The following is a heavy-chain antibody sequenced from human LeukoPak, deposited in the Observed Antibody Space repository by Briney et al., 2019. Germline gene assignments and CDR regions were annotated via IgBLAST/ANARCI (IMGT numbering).Heavy chain of an antibody. CDR2: INPSGGST. Sequence: ASAKVSCKASGYTFTSYYMHWVRQAPGQGLEWMGIINPSGGSTSYAQKFQGRVTMTRDTSTSTVYMELSSLRSEDTAVYYCARELYSGSYRDAFDIWGQGTMVTVSS. CDR1: GYTFTSYY. CDR3: ARELYSGSYRDAFDI. D-gene: IGHD1-26*01. V-gene: IGHV1-46*01. J-gene: IGHJ3*02.